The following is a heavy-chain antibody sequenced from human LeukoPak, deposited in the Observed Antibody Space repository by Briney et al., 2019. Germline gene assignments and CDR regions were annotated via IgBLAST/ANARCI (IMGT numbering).Heavy chain of an antibody. D-gene: IGHD3-10*01. CDR2: IYTSGST. CDR1: GDSIVIDY. Sequence: SETLSLACTVSGDSIVIDYWSWIRQPAGKGLEWIGRIYTSGSTKYNPSLKSRVTVSVDLSKNQFSLKLSSVTAADSAVYYCAAAERRGVGSASYHAIEYWGQGTLVTVSS. CDR3: AAAERRGVGSASYHAIEY. V-gene: IGHV4-4*07. J-gene: IGHJ4*02.